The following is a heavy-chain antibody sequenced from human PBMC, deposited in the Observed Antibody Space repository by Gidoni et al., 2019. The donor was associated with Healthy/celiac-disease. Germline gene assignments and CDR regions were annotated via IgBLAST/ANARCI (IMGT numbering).Heavy chain of an antibody. V-gene: IGHV3-23*01. CDR3: AKDRGGQLSDPGLFDY. CDR1: GITFSSYA. J-gene: IGHJ4*02. Sequence: EVQLLETGGGLVQPGGSLRPSCAASGITFSSYAMSWVRQAPGKGLEWFSGISGSGGSTYYADSVKGRFTISRDNSKNTLYLQMNSLRAEDTAVYYCAKDRGGQLSDPGLFDYWGQGTLVTVSS. D-gene: IGHD5-18*01. CDR2: ISGSGGST.